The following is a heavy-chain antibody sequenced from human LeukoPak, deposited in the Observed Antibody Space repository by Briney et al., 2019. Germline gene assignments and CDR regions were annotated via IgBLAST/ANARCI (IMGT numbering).Heavy chain of an antibody. V-gene: IGHV3-7*03. CDR1: GFTFTNYW. Sequence: GGSLRLSCAASGFTFTNYWMSWARQAPGKGLELVANIKQDRSEKYYVYSVKGRFTISRDNAKNSLYLQMNSLRAEDTALYYCARDADSSSWYYWGQGTLVTVSS. D-gene: IGHD6-13*01. CDR3: ARDADSSSWYY. J-gene: IGHJ4*02. CDR2: IKQDRSEK.